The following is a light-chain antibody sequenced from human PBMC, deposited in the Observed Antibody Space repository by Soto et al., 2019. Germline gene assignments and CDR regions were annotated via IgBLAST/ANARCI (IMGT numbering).Light chain of an antibody. CDR1: QSVSTN. Sequence: EIVMTQSAATLSVSPGERATRSCRASQSVSTNLAWYQQIPGQAPRLLISGASTRATGIPARFSGSGSGTEFTLTISSLQSEDFAVYHCQQYNNWPRTFGGGTKVDIK. J-gene: IGKJ4*01. CDR3: QQYNNWPRT. V-gene: IGKV3-15*01. CDR2: GAS.